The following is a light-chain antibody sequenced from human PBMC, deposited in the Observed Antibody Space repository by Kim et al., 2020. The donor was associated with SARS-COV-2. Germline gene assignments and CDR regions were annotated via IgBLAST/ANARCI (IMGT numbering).Light chain of an antibody. CDR2: GKT. J-gene: IGLJ2*01. CDR3: NSRDSSGNHQV. Sequence: SSELTQDPAVSVALGQTVRITCQGDSLRNYYASWYQQKPGQAPILVIYGKTNRPSGIPDRFSGSNSGNTASLTITGAQAEDEADYYCNSRDSSGNHQVFGGGTQLTVL. CDR1: SLRNYY. V-gene: IGLV3-19*01.